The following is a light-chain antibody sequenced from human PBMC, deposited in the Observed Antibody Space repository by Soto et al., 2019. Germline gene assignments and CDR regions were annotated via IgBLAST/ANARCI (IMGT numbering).Light chain of an antibody. V-gene: IGLV2-8*01. Sequence: QSALTQPPSASGSPGQSVTISCTGTSSDVGGYNYVSWYQHHPGKAPKLILYEVYKRPSGVPDRFSGSKSGNTAALNVSGLQAEDEADYYCSAYVGTNSYVFGTGTKLTVL. CDR1: SSDVGGYNY. CDR2: EVY. CDR3: SAYVGTNSYV. J-gene: IGLJ1*01.